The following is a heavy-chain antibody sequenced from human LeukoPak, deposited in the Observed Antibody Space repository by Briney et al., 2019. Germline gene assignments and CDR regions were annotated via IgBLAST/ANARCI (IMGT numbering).Heavy chain of an antibody. J-gene: IGHJ6*02. Sequence: EASVKVSCKASGGTFSSYAISWVRQAPGQGLEWMGRIIPILGIANYAQKFQGRVTITADKSTSTAYMELSSLRSEDTAVYYCARSGYCSGGSCYPEAHHYYYGMDVWGQGTTVTVSS. CDR2: IIPILGIA. V-gene: IGHV1-69*04. CDR3: ARSGYCSGGSCYPEAHHYYYGMDV. D-gene: IGHD2-15*01. CDR1: GGTFSSYA.